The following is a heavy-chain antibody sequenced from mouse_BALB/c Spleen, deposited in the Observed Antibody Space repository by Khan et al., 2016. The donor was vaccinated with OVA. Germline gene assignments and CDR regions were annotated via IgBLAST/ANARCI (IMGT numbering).Heavy chain of an antibody. J-gene: IGHJ3*01. Sequence: VQLKESGTVLARPGASVKMSCKASGYSFTSYLIHWVKQRPGRGLEWIGDIYPGNSDTSYNQKFKDKAKLTAGTSASTAYMELSSLTNEDSAVYYCIRGGYSSFAYWGQGTLVTVSA. D-gene: IGHD1-3*01. CDR2: IYPGNSDT. V-gene: IGHV1-5*01. CDR3: IRGGYSSFAY. CDR1: GYSFTSYL.